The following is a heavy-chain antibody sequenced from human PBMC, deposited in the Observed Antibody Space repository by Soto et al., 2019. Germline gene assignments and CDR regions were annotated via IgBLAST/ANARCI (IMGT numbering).Heavy chain of an antibody. CDR3: ARDPPPMVRGIMYGMDV. J-gene: IGHJ6*02. D-gene: IGHD3-10*01. Sequence: ASVKVSCKASGYTFTSYGISWVRQAPGQGLEWMGWISAYNGNTNYAQKLQGRVTMTTDTSTSTAYMELRSLRSDDTAVYYCARDPPPMVRGIMYGMDVRGHATTVTVS. V-gene: IGHV1-18*01. CDR1: GYTFTSYG. CDR2: ISAYNGNT.